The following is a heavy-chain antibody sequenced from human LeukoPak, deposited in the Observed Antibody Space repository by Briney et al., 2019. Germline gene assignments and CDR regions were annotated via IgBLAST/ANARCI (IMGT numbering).Heavy chain of an antibody. Sequence: PSETLSLTCTVSGGSISSYYWSWIRQPPGKGLEWIGYIYYGGSTNYNPSLKSRVTISVDTSKNQFSLKLSSVTAADTAVYYCARVVAATSPGEWFDPWGQGTLVTVSS. CDR3: ARVVAATSPGEWFDP. CDR2: IYYGGST. D-gene: IGHD6-13*01. CDR1: GGSISSYY. J-gene: IGHJ5*02. V-gene: IGHV4-59*01.